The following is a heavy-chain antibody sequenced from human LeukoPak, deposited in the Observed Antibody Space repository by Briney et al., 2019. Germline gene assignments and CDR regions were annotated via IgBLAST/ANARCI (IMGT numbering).Heavy chain of an antibody. J-gene: IGHJ6*02. CDR2: IVSNGDST. V-gene: IGHV3-64D*09. Sequence: GGSLRLSCSASGFTFSGYGMHWVRQAPGKGLEYVSAIVSNGDSTYYADSVKGRFTISRDNAKNTLYLQMSSLRPDDTAVYYCVNPGWYYDSSGYSYYYGMDVWGQGTTVTVSS. CDR1: GFTFSGYG. CDR3: VNPGWYYDSSGYSYYYGMDV. D-gene: IGHD3-22*01.